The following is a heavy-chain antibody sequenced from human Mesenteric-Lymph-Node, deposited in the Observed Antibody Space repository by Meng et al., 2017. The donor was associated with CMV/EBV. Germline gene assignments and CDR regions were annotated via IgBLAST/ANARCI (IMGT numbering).Heavy chain of an antibody. CDR2: VSYDGSSQ. J-gene: IGHJ4*02. CDR3: ARDRWITTYGVLGSLDY. Sequence: FSFSPYAMPGARQAPGKGLEWAAVVSYDGSSQYYADSVKGRFTISRDNSKSTMSLQMNTLRPEDTAIYYCARDRWITTYGVLGSLDYWGQGTLVTVSS. D-gene: IGHD3-3*01. CDR1: FSFSPYA. V-gene: IGHV3-30-3*01.